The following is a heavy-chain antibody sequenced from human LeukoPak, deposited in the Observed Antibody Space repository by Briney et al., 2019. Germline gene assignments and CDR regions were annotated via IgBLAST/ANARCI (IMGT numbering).Heavy chain of an antibody. V-gene: IGHV1-2*02. J-gene: IGHJ4*02. CDR1: GYTFTDYY. Sequence: ASFEVSCKASGYTFTDYYMHSVRQAPGQGLEWMGWINANSGATTYALQFQGRVTMTRDTSISTGYMELSRLRSDDTAVYYCARSDYGSGLTFDYWGQGSLVTVSS. D-gene: IGHD3-10*01. CDR2: INANSGAT. CDR3: ARSDYGSGLTFDY.